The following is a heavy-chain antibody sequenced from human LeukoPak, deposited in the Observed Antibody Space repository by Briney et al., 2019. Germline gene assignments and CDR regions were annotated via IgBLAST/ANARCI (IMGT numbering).Heavy chain of an antibody. CDR2: ISYDGSNK. D-gene: IGHD3-10*01. J-gene: IGHJ3*01. Sequence: GGSLRLSCAASGFTFSSYAMHWVRQAPGKGLEWVAVISYDGSNKYYADSVKGRFTISRDNSKNTLSLQMNSLRAEDTAVYYCAKGLLWFGELARGGAPRPLWGQGTMVTVSS. V-gene: IGHV3-30*04. CDR1: GFTFSSYA. CDR3: AKGLLWFGELARGGAPRPL.